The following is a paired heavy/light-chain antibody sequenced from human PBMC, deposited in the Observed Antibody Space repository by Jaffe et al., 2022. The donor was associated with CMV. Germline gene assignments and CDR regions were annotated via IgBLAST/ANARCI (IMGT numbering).Heavy chain of an antibody. V-gene: IGHV3-48*02. CDR3: ARLRSWDYYGSGDYYGMDV. Sequence: EVQLVESGGGLVQPGGSLRLSCAASGFTFSSYSMNWVRQAPGKGLEWVSYISSSSSTIYYADSVKGRFTISRDNAKNSLYLQMNSLRDEDTAVYYCARLRSWDYYGSGDYYGMDVWGQGTTVTVSS. J-gene: IGHJ6*02. CDR2: ISSSSSTI. D-gene: IGHD3-10*01. CDR1: GFTFSSYS.
Light chain of an antibody. V-gene: IGKV1-39*01. Sequence: DIQMTQSPSSLSASVGDRVTITCRASQSISSYLNWYQQKPGKAPKLLIYAASSLQSGVPSRFSGSGSGTDFTLTISSLQPEDFATYYCQQSYSTPPHFGQGTRLEIK. CDR3: QQSYSTPPH. CDR1: QSISSY. J-gene: IGKJ5*01. CDR2: AAS.